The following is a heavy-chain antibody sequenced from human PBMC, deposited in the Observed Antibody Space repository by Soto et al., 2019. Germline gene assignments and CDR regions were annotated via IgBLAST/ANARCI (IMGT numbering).Heavy chain of an antibody. CDR1: GFTFSSYA. Sequence: HPGGSLRLSCAASGFTFSSYAMSWVRQAPGKGLEWVSAISGSGGSTYYADSVKGRFTISRDNSKNTLYLQMNSLRAEDTAVYYCAKVKSGGYYFDYWGQGTLVTVSS. J-gene: IGHJ4*02. CDR3: AKVKSGGYYFDY. CDR2: ISGSGGST. V-gene: IGHV3-23*01. D-gene: IGHD3-10*01.